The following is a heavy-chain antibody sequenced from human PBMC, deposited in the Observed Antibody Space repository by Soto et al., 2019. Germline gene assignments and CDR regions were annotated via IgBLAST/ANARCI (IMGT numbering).Heavy chain of an antibody. CDR3: ARLPWADYGGIFDP. CDR2: IYYSGST. V-gene: IGHV4-61*08. J-gene: IGHJ5*02. Sequence: SETLSLTCTVSGGSISSGGYYWSWIRQHPGKGLEWIGYIYYSGSTSYNPSLKSRVTISVDTSKNQFSLKLSSVTAADTALYYCARLPWADYGGIFDPWGQGTLVTVSS. CDR1: GGSISSGGYY. D-gene: IGHD4-17*01.